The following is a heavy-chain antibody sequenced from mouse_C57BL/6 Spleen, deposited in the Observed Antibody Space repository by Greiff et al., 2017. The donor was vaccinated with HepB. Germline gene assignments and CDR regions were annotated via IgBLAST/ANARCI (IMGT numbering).Heavy chain of an antibody. Sequence: EVQRVESEGGLVQPGSSMKLSCTASGFTFSDYYMAWVRQVPEKGLEWVANINYDGSSTYYLDSLKSRFIIPRDNAKNILYLQMSSLKSEDTATYYCARLYYYGSYFDYWGQGTTLTVSS. V-gene: IGHV5-16*01. CDR1: GFTFSDYY. CDR2: INYDGSST. D-gene: IGHD1-1*01. J-gene: IGHJ2*01. CDR3: ARLYYYGSYFDY.